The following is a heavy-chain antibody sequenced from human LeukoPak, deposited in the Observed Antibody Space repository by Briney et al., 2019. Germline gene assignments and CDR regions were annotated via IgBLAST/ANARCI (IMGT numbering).Heavy chain of an antibody. CDR2: IYSGGST. CDR3: ARGLWLQFSDY. J-gene: IGHJ4*02. CDR1: GFTVSSNY. V-gene: IGHV3-53*01. Sequence: PGGSLRLSCAASGFTVSSNYMSWVRRAPGKGLEWVSVIYSGGSTYYADSVKGRFTISRDNSKNTLYLQMNSLRAEDTAVYYCARGLWLQFSDYWGQGTLVTVSS. D-gene: IGHD5-24*01.